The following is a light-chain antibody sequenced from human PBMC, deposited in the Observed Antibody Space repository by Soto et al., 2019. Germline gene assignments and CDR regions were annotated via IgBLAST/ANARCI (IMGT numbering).Light chain of an antibody. Sequence: DIQMTQSPSTLSASVGDRVTITCRASQSIGSWLAWYQQKPGKAPKLLIYKASSLESGVPSRFSGSGSGTEFTLTISSLQPDDFAPYYCQQYNSYSPGFTFGGGTKVEIK. CDR1: QSIGSW. V-gene: IGKV1-5*03. CDR3: QQYNSYSPGFT. CDR2: KAS. J-gene: IGKJ4*01.